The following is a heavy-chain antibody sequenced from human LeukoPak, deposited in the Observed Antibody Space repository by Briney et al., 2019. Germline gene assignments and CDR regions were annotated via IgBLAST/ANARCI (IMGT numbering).Heavy chain of an antibody. D-gene: IGHD3-10*02. CDR1: GFTFSSYG. CDR3: AELGITMIGGV. J-gene: IGHJ6*04. CDR2: IQYDGSNK. Sequence: GESLRLSCAASGFTFSSYGMHWVRQAPGKGLEWVAFIQYDGSNKYYADSVKGRFTISRDNAKNSLYLQMNSLRAEDTAVYYCAELGITMIGGVWGKGTTVTISS. V-gene: IGHV3-30*02.